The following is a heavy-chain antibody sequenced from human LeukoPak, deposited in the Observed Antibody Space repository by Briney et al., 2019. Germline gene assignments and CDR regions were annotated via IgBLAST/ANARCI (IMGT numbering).Heavy chain of an antibody. D-gene: IGHD1-26*01. CDR2: INGDESST. CDR1: AFTFNTYW. J-gene: IGHJ4*02. Sequence: HAGGSLRLSCAASAFTFNTYWMHWVRQVPGRGLEWVSRINGDESSTNYADSVKGRFTISRDNAKDTLYLHMNSLTAEDTAVYYCARGAKWAYYFDYWGQGTLVTVSS. CDR3: ARGAKWAYYFDY. V-gene: IGHV3-74*01.